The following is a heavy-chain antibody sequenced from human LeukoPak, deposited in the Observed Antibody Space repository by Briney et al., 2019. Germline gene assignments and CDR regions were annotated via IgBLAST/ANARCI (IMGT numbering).Heavy chain of an antibody. CDR2: ISWNSGSI. Sequence: GGSLRLSCAASGFTFDDYAMHWVRQAPGKGLERVSGISWNSGSIGYADSVKGRFTISRDNAKNSLYLQMNSLRAEDMALYYCAKGMSGSYSYYFDYWGQGTLVTVSS. D-gene: IGHD1-26*01. CDR3: AKGMSGSYSYYFDY. J-gene: IGHJ4*02. CDR1: GFTFDDYA. V-gene: IGHV3-9*03.